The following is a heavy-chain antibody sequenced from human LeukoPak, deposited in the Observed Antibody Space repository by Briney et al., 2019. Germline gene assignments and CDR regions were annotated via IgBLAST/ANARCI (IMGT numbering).Heavy chain of an antibody. CDR3: AKARGTTGWLPYFDY. V-gene: IGHV3-23*01. CDR2: ISGTTSGT. D-gene: IGHD6-19*01. Sequence: GGSLRLSCAASGFTFSTCAMSWVRQAPGKGLEWVSGISGTTSGTYYADSVKGRFSISRDNSKNTLFLQVNSLRAEDTAVYYCAKARGTTGWLPYFDYWGQGALVTVSS. CDR1: GFTFSTCA. J-gene: IGHJ4*02.